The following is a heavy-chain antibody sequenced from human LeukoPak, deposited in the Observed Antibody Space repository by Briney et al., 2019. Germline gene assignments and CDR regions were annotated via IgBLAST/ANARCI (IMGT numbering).Heavy chain of an antibody. V-gene: IGHV4-34*01. CDR3: ARGNPVSSSSWPSLYNWFDP. J-gene: IGHJ5*02. CDR1: GGSLSGYY. Sequence: SETLSLTCAVYGGSLSGYYWSWIRQPPGKALEWTGEINHSGSTNYNPSLKSRVTISVDTSKNQFSLKLSSVTAADTAVYYCARGNPVSSSSWPSLYNWFDPWGQGTLVTVSS. D-gene: IGHD6-13*01. CDR2: INHSGST.